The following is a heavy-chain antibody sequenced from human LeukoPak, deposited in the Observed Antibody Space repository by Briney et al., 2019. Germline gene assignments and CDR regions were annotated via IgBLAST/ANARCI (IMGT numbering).Heavy chain of an antibody. CDR3: ARDLAYSRLDY. V-gene: IGHV3-7*01. J-gene: IGHJ4*02. Sequence: GGSLRLSCVASGLTVSNHWMSWVRQAPGKGLEWVANIREERGQEYYVDSVKGRFTISRDNAENSLYLQMNSLRVEDTAFYYCARDLAYSRLDYWGQGMLVTVSS. CDR2: IREERGQE. D-gene: IGHD5-18*01. CDR1: GLTVSNHW.